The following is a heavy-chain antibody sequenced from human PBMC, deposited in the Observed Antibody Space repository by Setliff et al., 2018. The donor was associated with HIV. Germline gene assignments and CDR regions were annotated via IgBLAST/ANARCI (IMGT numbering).Heavy chain of an antibody. Sequence: ASVKVSCKASGYTFSDYGFTWVRQAPGQGLEWMGWISGYSGHTSYAQNFQGRVTMTTDTSTNTAYLELRGLRSDDTAIYYCAREHGTSWPYFDFWGQGTLVTVSS. J-gene: IGHJ4*02. CDR1: GYTFSDYG. CDR2: ISGYSGHT. V-gene: IGHV1-18*01. CDR3: AREHGTSWPYFDF.